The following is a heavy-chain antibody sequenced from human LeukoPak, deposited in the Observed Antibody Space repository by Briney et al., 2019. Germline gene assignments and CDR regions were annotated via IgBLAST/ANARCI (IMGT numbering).Heavy chain of an antibody. CDR1: GFTFSSYS. Sequence: GGSLRLSCAASGFTFSSYSMTWVRQAPGKGLEWVSSISSSSSYIYYADSVKGRFTISRDNAKSSLYLQMNSLRAEDTAVYYCAREGYDSSGYYPEGPIDYWGQGTLVTVSS. D-gene: IGHD3-22*01. V-gene: IGHV3-21*01. CDR2: ISSSSSYI. J-gene: IGHJ4*02. CDR3: AREGYDSSGYYPEGPIDY.